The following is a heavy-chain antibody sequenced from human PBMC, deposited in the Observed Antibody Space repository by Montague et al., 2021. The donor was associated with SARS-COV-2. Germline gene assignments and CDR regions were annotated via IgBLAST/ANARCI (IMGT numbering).Heavy chain of an antibody. CDR3: AREGIPTPGAEWKILHYHGMDV. Sequence: SETLSLTCTVSGGSISAYYWSWIRQPPGKGLEWIAYMYNSRSSNYNPSLKSRVFISVDTSKSQFSLKLTSVTAADTAVYYCAREGIPTPGAEWKILHYHGMDVWGQGTTVTVSS. D-gene: IGHD1-14*01. V-gene: IGHV4-59*13. J-gene: IGHJ6*02. CDR1: GGSISAYY. CDR2: MYNSRSS.